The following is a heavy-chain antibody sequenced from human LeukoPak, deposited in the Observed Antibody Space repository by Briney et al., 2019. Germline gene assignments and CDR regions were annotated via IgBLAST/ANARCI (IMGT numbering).Heavy chain of an antibody. CDR3: ATARIRGLWFLGY. D-gene: IGHD3-10*01. CDR1: GYTLTELS. CDR2: FDPEDGET. Sequence: GASVKVSCKVSGYTLTELSMHWVRRAPGKGLEWMGGFDPEDGETIYAQMFQGRVTMTEDTSTDIAYMELSSLRSEDTAVYYCATARIRGLWFLGYWGQGTLVTVSS. V-gene: IGHV1-24*01. J-gene: IGHJ4*02.